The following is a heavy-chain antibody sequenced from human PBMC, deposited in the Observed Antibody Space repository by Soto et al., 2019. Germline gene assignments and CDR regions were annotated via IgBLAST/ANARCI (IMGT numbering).Heavy chain of an antibody. CDR3: ARGGHIAVVTASFDN. J-gene: IGHJ4*02. D-gene: IGHD2-21*02. Sequence: QVQLVQSGAEVRKPGASVKVSCKPSGYTFNTYYLHWLRQAPGQALEWMGVIHPSGGGTTYAQKFLGRVTVTRDTSTTTVFMELSSLRSDDMAVYYCARGGHIAVVTASFDNWGQGTLVTVSS. CDR2: IHPSGGGT. V-gene: IGHV1-46*02. CDR1: GYTFNTYY.